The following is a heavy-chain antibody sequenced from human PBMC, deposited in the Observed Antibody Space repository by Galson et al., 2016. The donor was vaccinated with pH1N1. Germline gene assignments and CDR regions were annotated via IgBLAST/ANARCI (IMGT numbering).Heavy chain of an antibody. J-gene: IGHJ5*02. V-gene: IGHV1-69*13. CDR2: IIPIFGTA. Sequence: SVKVSCKASGGTFSSYGINWVRQAPGQGLEWMGGIIPIFGTANYAQRFQGRVTITADESTSTAYMELSSLRSEDTAVYYCARVGYGDYSGWFDPWGQGTLVTVSS. D-gene: IGHD4-17*01. CDR3: ARVGYGDYSGWFDP. CDR1: GGTFSSYG.